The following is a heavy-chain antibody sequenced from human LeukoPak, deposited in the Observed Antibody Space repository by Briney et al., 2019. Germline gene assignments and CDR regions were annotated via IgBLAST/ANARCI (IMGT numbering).Heavy chain of an antibody. CDR1: GFTFSSCA. CDR3: ANERGKVGATSYFDY. V-gene: IGHV3-23*01. CDR2: ISGSGGST. J-gene: IGHJ4*02. Sequence: GGSLRLSCAASGFTFSSCAMSWVRQAPGKGLEWVSAISGSGGSTYYADSVKGRFTISRDNSKNTLYLQMNSLRAEDTAVYHCANERGKVGATSYFDYWGQGTLVTVSS. D-gene: IGHD1-26*01.